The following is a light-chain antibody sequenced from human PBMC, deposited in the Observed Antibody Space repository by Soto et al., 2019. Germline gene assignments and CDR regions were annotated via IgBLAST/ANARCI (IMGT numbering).Light chain of an antibody. CDR2: GTS. CDR3: QQYGNSPIT. V-gene: IGKV4-1*01. CDR1: QSFLYSSNNKNY. J-gene: IGKJ5*01. Sequence: DIVMTQSPDSLAVSLGERATINCKSSQSFLYSSNNKNYLAWYQQKPGQAPRLLIYGTSSRATGIPDRFSGSGSGTDFTLTISRLEPEDFAVYYCQQYGNSPITFGQGTRLEIK.